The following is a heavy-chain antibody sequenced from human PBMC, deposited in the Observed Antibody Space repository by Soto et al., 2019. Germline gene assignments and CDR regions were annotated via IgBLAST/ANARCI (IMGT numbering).Heavy chain of an antibody. CDR2: IYRGGDI. CDR3: ARDRRDGDTI. CDR1: GFSFSSYY. D-gene: IGHD3-3*01. Sequence: EVQVVESGGGLVQPGGSLRLSFAASGFSFSSYYMGWFRQAPGKGLEWVSVIYRGGDIYYADSVQGRFTTSRDISRNSLDLQMNSLRVEDTAVYYCARDRRDGDTIWGQGAVVTVSS. V-gene: IGHV3-66*01. J-gene: IGHJ4*02.